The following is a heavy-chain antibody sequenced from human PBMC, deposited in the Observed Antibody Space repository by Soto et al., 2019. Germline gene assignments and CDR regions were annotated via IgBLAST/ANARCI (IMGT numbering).Heavy chain of an antibody. CDR3: ARDRAILTGQDLYYFDY. D-gene: IGHD3-9*01. V-gene: IGHV1-2*04. Sequence: GASVKVSCKASGYTFTGYYMHWVRQAPGQGLEWMGWINPNSGGTNYAQKFQGWVTMTRDTSISTAYMELSRLRSDDTAVYYCARDRAILTGQDLYYFDYWGQGTLVTVSS. CDR2: INPNSGGT. CDR1: GYTFTGYY. J-gene: IGHJ4*02.